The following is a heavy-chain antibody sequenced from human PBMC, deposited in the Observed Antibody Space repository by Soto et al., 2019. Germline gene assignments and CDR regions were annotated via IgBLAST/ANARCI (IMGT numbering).Heavy chain of an antibody. CDR3: AKDRSYGSQFDY. Sequence: SETLSLTCTVSGGSISSGDYYWSWIRQPPGKGLEWIGYIYYSGSTYYNPSLKSRVTISVDTSKNQFSLKLSSVTAADTAVYYCAKDRSYGSQFDYWGQGTLVTVSS. D-gene: IGHD5-18*01. CDR1: GGSISSGDYY. J-gene: IGHJ4*02. CDR2: IYYSGST. V-gene: IGHV4-30-4*01.